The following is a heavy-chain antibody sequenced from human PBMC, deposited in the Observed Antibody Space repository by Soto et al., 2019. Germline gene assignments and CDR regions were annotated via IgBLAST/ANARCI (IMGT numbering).Heavy chain of an antibody. Sequence: SVKVSCKASGGTFSSYAISWVRQAPGQGLEWMGGIIPIFGTANYAQKFQGRVTITADESTSTAYMELSSLRSEDTAVYYCAAGDLEYSSSSYYYYYGMDVWGQGTTVTVS. D-gene: IGHD6-6*01. V-gene: IGHV1-69*13. J-gene: IGHJ6*02. CDR3: AAGDLEYSSSSYYYYYGMDV. CDR1: GGTFSSYA. CDR2: IIPIFGTA.